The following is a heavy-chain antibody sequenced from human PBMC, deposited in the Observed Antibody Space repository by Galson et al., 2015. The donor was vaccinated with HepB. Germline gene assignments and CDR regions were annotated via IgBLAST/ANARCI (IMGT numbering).Heavy chain of an antibody. V-gene: IGHV6-1*01. CDR3: AYGVDV. CDR2: TYYRSKWIY. Sequence: CAISGDSVSSNYAVWNWIRQSPPRGLEWLGRTYYRSKWIYDYAESVKSRITITPDTSKNLVSLQLHSVTPADAAVYYCAYGVDVWGQGTTVTVSS. J-gene: IGHJ6*02. CDR1: GDSVSSNYAV.